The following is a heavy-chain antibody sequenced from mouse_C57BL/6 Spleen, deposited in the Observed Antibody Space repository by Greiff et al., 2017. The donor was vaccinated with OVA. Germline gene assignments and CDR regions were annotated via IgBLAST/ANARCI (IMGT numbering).Heavy chain of an antibody. CDR2: IWSGGST. V-gene: IGHV2-2*01. D-gene: IGHD2-4*01. Sequence: VQLKESGPGLVQPSQSLSITCTVSGFSLTSYGVHWVRQSPGKGLEWLGVIWSGGSTDYNAAFISRLSISKDNSKSQVFFKMNSLQADDTAIYYCARGATMITTLYYYAMDYWGQGTSVTVSS. CDR1: GFSLTSYG. J-gene: IGHJ4*01. CDR3: ARGATMITTLYYYAMDY.